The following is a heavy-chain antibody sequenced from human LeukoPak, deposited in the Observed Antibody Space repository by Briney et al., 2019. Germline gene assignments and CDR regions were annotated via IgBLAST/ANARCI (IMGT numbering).Heavy chain of an antibody. J-gene: IGHJ4*02. CDR3: ARPAFGGFGEFEYYFDH. D-gene: IGHD3-10*01. Sequence: GESLKISCKGSGYSFTSYWIGCVRQMPGKGLEWMGIIYPGDSDTRYSPSFQGQVTISVDKSISTAYLQWSSLKASDTAMYYRARPAFGGFGEFEYYFDHWGQGTLVTVSS. V-gene: IGHV5-51*01. CDR2: IYPGDSDT. CDR1: GYSFTSYW.